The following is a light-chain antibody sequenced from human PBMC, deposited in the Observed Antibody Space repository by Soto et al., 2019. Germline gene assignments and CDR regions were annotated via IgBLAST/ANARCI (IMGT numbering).Light chain of an antibody. CDR1: SSDVGGYKY. CDR2: EVS. V-gene: IGLV2-14*01. J-gene: IGLJ1*01. CDR3: SSYTSSSTNDV. Sequence: QSALTQPASVSGSPGQSITISCTGTSSDVGGYKYVSWYQQHPGKAPKLMIYEVSNRPSGVSNRFSGSKSGNTASLTISGLQAEDEADYYCSSYTSSSTNDVFGTGTKLTVL.